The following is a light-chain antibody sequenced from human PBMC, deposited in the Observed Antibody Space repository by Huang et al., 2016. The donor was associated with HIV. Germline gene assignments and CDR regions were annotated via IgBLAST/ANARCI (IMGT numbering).Light chain of an antibody. V-gene: IGKV1-9*01. Sequence: IQLTQSPSSLSASVGDRVTITCRASQGISSYLAWYQQKPRKAPKLLISAASTLQGGAPSRFGGSGAGTGFTLTISSLQPEDFATYYCQQLKSYPVTFGGGTKVEIK. CDR2: AAS. CDR3: QQLKSYPVT. CDR1: QGISSY. J-gene: IGKJ4*01.